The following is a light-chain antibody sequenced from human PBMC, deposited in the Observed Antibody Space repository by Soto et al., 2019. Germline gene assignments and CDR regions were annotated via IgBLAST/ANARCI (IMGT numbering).Light chain of an antibody. V-gene: IGKV3-15*01. J-gene: IGKJ2*01. CDR1: QSVDTK. CDR3: HQYSNWPFT. CDR2: GAS. Sequence: EIVMTQSPATLSVSPGEGVTLSCRASQSVDTKLAWYQQKPGQAPSLLLYGASSRATGIPPRFSGSESGTQFILTITSLQSEDFAVYYCHQYSNWPFTFGQGTKVDIK.